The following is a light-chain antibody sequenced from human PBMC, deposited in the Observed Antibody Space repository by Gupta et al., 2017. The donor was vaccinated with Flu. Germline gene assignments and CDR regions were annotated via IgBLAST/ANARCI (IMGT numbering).Light chain of an antibody. V-gene: IGLV3-25*02. CDR2: KDS. CDR1: ALPKQY. J-gene: IGLJ1*01. CDR3: QPADSSGTYV. Sequence: SYELTQPPSVSVSPGQTARITCSGDALPKQYAYWYQQKPGQAPVLVIYKDSERPSGIPERFSGSSSGTTGTLTISGVQAEDEADYYCQPADSSGTYVFGTGTKVTVL.